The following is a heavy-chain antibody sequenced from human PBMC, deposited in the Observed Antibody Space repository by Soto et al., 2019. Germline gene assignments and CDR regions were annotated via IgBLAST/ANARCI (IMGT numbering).Heavy chain of an antibody. CDR1: GFTVSSNY. CDR2: IYSGGST. V-gene: IGHV3-53*01. J-gene: IGHJ6*02. CDR3: ARDFRDYYGMDV. Sequence: GGSLRLSCAASGFTVSSNYMSWVRQAPGKGLEWVSVIYSGGSTYYADSVKGRFTISRDNSKNTLYLQMNSLRAEDTAVYYCARDFRDYYGMDVWGQGTTVTVSS.